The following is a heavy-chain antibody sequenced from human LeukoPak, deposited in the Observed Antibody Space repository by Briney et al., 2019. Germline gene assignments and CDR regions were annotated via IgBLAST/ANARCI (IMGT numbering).Heavy chain of an antibody. D-gene: IGHD3-10*01. CDR1: GYTFTSHG. Sequence: ASVKVSCKASGYTFTSHGLSWVRQAPGQGLEWMGLISTYNGETNYAQKFQGRVTLTTDTSTSTAYLELRSLRSDDAAVYYCARQGFTLVRGALDYWGQGALVTVSS. V-gene: IGHV1-18*01. CDR2: ISTYNGET. CDR3: ARQGFTLVRGALDY. J-gene: IGHJ4*02.